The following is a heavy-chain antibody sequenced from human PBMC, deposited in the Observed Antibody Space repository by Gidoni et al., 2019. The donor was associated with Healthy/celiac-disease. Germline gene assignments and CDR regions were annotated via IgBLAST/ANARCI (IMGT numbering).Heavy chain of an antibody. CDR3: TRPKSTVAED. V-gene: IGHV3-73*01. CDR2: IRSKANSYAT. Sequence: EVQLVESGGGLVQPGGSLKLSCAASGFTFSGSAMHWVRQASGKGLEWVGRIRSKANSYATAYAASVKGRFTISRDDSKNTAYLQMNSLKTEDTAVYYCTRPKSTVAEDWGQGTLVTVSS. D-gene: IGHD6-19*01. J-gene: IGHJ4*02. CDR1: GFTFSGSA.